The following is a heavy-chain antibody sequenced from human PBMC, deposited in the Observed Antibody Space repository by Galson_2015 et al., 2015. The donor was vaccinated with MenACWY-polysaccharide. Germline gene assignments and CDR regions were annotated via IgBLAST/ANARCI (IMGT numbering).Heavy chain of an antibody. Sequence: SLRLSCAASGFTFSSYAMHWVRQAPGKGLEWVAVISYDGSKKYYADSVKGRFTISRDNSKNTLYLQMNSLRAEDTAVYYCARDSSSWTPGSGYFDYWGQGTLVTVSS. CDR1: GFTFSSYA. CDR3: ARDSSSWTPGSGYFDY. V-gene: IGHV3-30-3*01. CDR2: ISYDGSKK. D-gene: IGHD6-13*01. J-gene: IGHJ4*02.